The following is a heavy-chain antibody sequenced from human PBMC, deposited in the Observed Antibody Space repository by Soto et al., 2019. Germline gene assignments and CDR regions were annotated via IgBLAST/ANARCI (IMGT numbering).Heavy chain of an antibody. D-gene: IGHD6-6*01. J-gene: IGHJ6*02. CDR3: ARDRAARPQIWYYYYGMDV. V-gene: IGHV4-34*01. CDR2: INHSGST. CDR1: GGSFSGYY. Sequence: QVQLQPWGAGLLKPSETLSLTCAVYGGSFSGYYWSWIRQPSGKGLEWIGEINHSGSTNYNPSLKSRVTISVDTSKNQYSLKLSSVTAADTAVYYCARDRAARPQIWYYYYGMDVWGQGTTVTVSS.